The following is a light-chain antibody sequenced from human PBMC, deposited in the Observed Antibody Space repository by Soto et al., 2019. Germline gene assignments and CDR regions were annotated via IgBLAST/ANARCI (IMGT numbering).Light chain of an antibody. CDR2: AAS. V-gene: IGKV1-9*01. CDR3: QQINSYPIT. CDR1: QGISSN. Sequence: DIQLTQSPSFLSASVGERVTITCRASQGISSNLAWYQQKPGKAPKLLIYAASTLQSGVPSRFSGSGSGTEFTLTISSLQPEDFATYYCQQINSYPITFGQGTGLEIK. J-gene: IGKJ5*01.